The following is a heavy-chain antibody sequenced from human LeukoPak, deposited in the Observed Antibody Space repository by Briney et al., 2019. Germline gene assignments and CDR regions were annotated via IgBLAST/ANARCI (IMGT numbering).Heavy chain of an antibody. CDR3: ARGPMTTKSWFDP. V-gene: IGHV1-3*01. D-gene: IGHD4-17*01. J-gene: IGHJ5*02. CDR1: GYTFTSYG. CDR2: INAGNGNT. Sequence: ASVKVSCKASGYTFTSYGISWVRQAPGQRLEWMGWINAGNGNTKYSQKFQGRVTITRDTSASTAYMELSSLRSEDTAVYYCARGPMTTKSWFDPWGQGTLVTVSS.